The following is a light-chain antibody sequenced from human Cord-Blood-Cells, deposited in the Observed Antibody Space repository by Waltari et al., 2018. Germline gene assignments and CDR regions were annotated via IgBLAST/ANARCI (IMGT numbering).Light chain of an antibody. CDR2: KAS. Sequence: DIQMTQSPSTLSASVGDRVTITCRASQSISSWLAWYQQKPGKAPKLLIYKASSLKSGVPTRFSGSGSGTEITLTINSLQPDDFATYYCQQYNSYWTFGQGTKVEIK. V-gene: IGKV1-5*03. CDR3: QQYNSYWT. J-gene: IGKJ1*01. CDR1: QSISSW.